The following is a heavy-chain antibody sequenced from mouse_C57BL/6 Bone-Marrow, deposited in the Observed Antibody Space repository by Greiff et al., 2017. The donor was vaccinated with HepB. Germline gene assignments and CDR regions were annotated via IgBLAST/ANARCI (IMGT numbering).Heavy chain of an antibody. Sequence: VQLQQPGAELVRPGSSVKLSCKASGYTFTSYWMHWVKQRPIQGLEWIGNIDPSDSETHYNQKFKDKATLTVDKSSSTAYMQLSSLTSEDSAVYYCASWNYYGSSYWYFDVWGTGTTVTVSS. CDR1: GYTFTSYW. CDR3: ASWNYYGSSYWYFDV. CDR2: IDPSDSET. D-gene: IGHD1-1*01. V-gene: IGHV1-52*01. J-gene: IGHJ1*03.